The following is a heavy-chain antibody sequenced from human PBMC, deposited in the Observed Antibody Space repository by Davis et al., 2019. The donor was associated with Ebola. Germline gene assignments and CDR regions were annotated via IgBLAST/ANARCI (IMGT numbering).Heavy chain of an antibody. Sequence: GESLKISCAASGFTFSSYWMSWVRQAPGKGLEWVSAISGSGGSTYYADSVKGRFTISRDNSKNTLYLQMNSLRAEDTAVYYCAKSPSIWAAAGTFDYWGQGTLVTVSS. CDR1: GFTFSSYW. D-gene: IGHD6-13*01. CDR3: AKSPSIWAAAGTFDY. CDR2: ISGSGGST. J-gene: IGHJ4*02. V-gene: IGHV3-23*01.